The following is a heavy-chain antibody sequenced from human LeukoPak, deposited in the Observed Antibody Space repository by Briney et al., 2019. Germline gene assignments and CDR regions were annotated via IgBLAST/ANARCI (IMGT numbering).Heavy chain of an antibody. CDR3: ASGDCSSSTCMGY. V-gene: IGHV3-23*01. CDR2: ISISGGST. Sequence: GGSLRLSCAASGFTFTAYAMSWVRQAPGKGLEWVSGISISGGSTYYADSVKGRFTISRDNSKNVLYLQMNSLRAEDTAVYYCASGDCSSSTCMGYWGQGTLVTVSS. D-gene: IGHD2-2*01. CDR1: GFTFTAYA. J-gene: IGHJ4*02.